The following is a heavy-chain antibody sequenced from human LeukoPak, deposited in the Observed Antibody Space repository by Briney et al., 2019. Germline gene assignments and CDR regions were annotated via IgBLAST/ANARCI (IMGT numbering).Heavy chain of an antibody. CDR1: GFTFSSYA. CDR2: ISYDGSNK. Sequence: PGRSLRLSCAASGFTFSSYAMHWVRQAPGKGLEWVALISYDGSNKYYADSVKGRFTISRDNSKNTLYLQMNSLRAEDTAVYYCARDRGSGGSCCTSVGPYYFDYWGQGTLVTVSS. D-gene: IGHD2-15*01. V-gene: IGHV3-30-3*01. J-gene: IGHJ4*02. CDR3: ARDRGSGGSCCTSVGPYYFDY.